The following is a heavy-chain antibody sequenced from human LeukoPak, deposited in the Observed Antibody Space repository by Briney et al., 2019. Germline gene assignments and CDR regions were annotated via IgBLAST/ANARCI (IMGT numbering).Heavy chain of an antibody. CDR1: RYSLTRGYN. J-gene: IGHJ4*02. V-gene: IGHV4-38-2*02. D-gene: IGHD1-26*01. CDR2: IYHAVDT. Sequence: PETLSLTCTVPRYSLTRGYNWGWVRQSPGKGREWIASIYHAVDTYYNPSLKSAVTLSLDTSQNHFSLNLASVTAPHTPLYFIGRGEVGEFDHWGQGTLVTVSS. CDR3: GRGEVGEFDH.